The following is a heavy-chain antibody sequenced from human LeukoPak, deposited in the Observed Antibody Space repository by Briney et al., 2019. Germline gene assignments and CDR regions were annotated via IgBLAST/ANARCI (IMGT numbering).Heavy chain of an antibody. CDR2: IYSGGST. CDR3: ASNLSGWYLY. Sequence: GGSLRLSCAASGFTVSSNYMSWVRQAPGMGLEWVSVIYSGGSTYYADSVKGRFTISRDNSKNTLYLQMNCLRAEDTAVYYCASNLSGWYLYWGQGTLVTVSS. J-gene: IGHJ4*02. CDR1: GFTVSSNY. V-gene: IGHV3-66*01. D-gene: IGHD6-19*01.